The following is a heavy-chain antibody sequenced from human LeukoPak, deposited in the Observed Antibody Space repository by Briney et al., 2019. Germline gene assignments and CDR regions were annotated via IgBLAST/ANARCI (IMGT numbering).Heavy chain of an antibody. J-gene: IGHJ4*02. CDR2: IYPGDSDT. CDR1: GYSFISYW. V-gene: IGHV5-51*01. D-gene: IGHD2-2*01. CDR3: ARGYCSSTSCEDY. Sequence: GESLKISCKGSGYSFISYWIGWVRQMPGKGLEWMGIIYPGDSDTRYSPSFQGQVTISADKSISTAYLQCSSLKASDTAMYYCARGYCSSTSCEDYWGQGTLVTVSS.